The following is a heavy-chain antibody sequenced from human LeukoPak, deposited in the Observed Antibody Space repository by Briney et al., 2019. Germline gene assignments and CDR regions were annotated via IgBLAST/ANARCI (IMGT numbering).Heavy chain of an antibody. V-gene: IGHV3-23*01. CDR1: GFTFSSYA. CDR2: IGGSGSRT. CDR3: ARQHRDAFDI. Sequence: GGSLRLSCAASGFTFSSYAMSWVRQAPGKSLEWVSGIGGSGSRTYYADSVKGRFTISRDNSKNTLYLQMSSLRAEDTAVYYCARQHRDAFDIWGQGTMVTVSP. D-gene: IGHD5-18*01. J-gene: IGHJ3*02.